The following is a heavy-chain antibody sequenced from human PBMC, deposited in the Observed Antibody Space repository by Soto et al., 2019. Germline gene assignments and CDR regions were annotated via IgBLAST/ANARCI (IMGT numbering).Heavy chain of an antibody. J-gene: IGHJ2*01. D-gene: IGHD2-21*01. CDR1: GGTFSNYA. CDR2: IIPMFGTP. V-gene: IGHV1-69*12. Sequence: QVQLVQSGAELKKPGSSVKVSCRASGGTFSNYAFSWVRQAPGQGLEWMGGIIPMFGTPNYAQKFQGRVTITADESTGTAYMELSSLRSEDTAVYYCARDARGVWRYFDLWGRGTLVSVSS. CDR3: ARDARGVWRYFDL.